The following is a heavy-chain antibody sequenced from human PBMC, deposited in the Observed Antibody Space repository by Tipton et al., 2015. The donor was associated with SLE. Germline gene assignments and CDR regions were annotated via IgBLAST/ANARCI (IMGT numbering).Heavy chain of an antibody. CDR3: ARARIAARPGAFDI. Sequence: GLVKPSETLSLTCTVSGGSISSSSYYWGWIRQPPGKGLEWVANIKQDGSEKYYVDSVKGRFTISRDNAKNSLYLQMNSLRAEDTAVYYCARARIAARPGAFDIWGQGTMVTVSS. D-gene: IGHD6-6*01. V-gene: IGHV3-7*01. CDR2: IKQDGSEK. CDR1: GGSISSSSYY. J-gene: IGHJ3*02.